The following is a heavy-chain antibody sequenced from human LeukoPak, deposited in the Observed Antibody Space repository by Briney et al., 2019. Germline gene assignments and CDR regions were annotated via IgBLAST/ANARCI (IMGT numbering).Heavy chain of an antibody. V-gene: IGHV4-4*07. CDR1: GRSIGNYY. CDR3: ARAICGDSYHGIDV. CDR2: IFVSGST. J-gene: IGHJ6*02. Sequence: MASETLSLTCTVSGRSIGNYYWTWIRQPAGKGLEWIGRIFVSGSTNYNPSLKGRVTMSVHTSKKQFSLRLTSMSAAHTAVYFGARAICGDSYHGIDVWGQGTTVTVSS. D-gene: IGHD4-17*01.